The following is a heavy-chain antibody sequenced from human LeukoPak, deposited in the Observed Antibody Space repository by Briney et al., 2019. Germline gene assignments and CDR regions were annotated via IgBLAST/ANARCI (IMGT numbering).Heavy chain of an antibody. V-gene: IGHV4-59*01. CDR1: GYSISSYY. J-gene: IGHJ4*02. D-gene: IGHD6-19*01. CDR2: IYYSGST. CDR3: AGVGVSSGWWAFDY. Sequence: TSETLSLTCTVSGYSISSYYWSWIRQPPGKGLEWIAYIYYSGSTNYNPSLKSRVTISVDTSKNQFSLKLSSVTAADTAVYYCAGVGVSSGWWAFDYWAREPWSPSPQ.